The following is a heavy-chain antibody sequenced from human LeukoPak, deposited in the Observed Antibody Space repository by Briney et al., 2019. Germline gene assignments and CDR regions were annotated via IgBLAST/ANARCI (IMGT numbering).Heavy chain of an antibody. CDR2: INTNTGNP. Sequence: ASVKVSCKASGYTFTSYAMNWVRQAPGQGLEWMGWINTNTGNPTYAQGFTGRFVFSLDTSVSTAYLQISSLKAEDTAVYYCARGPYYYDSSDYQTHPFDYWGQGTLVTVSS. J-gene: IGHJ4*02. CDR3: ARGPYYYDSSDYQTHPFDY. CDR1: GYTFTSYA. D-gene: IGHD3-22*01. V-gene: IGHV7-4-1*02.